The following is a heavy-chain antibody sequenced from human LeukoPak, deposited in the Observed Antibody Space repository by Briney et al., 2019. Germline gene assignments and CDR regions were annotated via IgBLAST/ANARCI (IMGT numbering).Heavy chain of an antibody. J-gene: IGHJ4*02. V-gene: IGHV3-21*01. CDR2: ISSSSSYI. Sequence: GSLRLSCAASGFTFRSYNMNWVRQAPGKRPEWVSSISSSSSYIYYADSVKGRFTISRDNAKNSLYLQMNSLRAEDTAVYYCARGAGWGATEDYWGQGTLVTVSS. CDR1: GFTFRSYN. CDR3: ARGAGWGATEDY. D-gene: IGHD1-26*01.